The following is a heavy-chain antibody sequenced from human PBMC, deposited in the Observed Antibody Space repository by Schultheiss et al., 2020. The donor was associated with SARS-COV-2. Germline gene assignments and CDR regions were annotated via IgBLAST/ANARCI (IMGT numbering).Heavy chain of an antibody. J-gene: IGHJ4*02. CDR3: ASLPSYSGSYWDFDY. CDR2: INHSGST. D-gene: IGHD1-26*01. Sequence: SETLSLTCAVYGGSFSDYYWSWIRQPPGKGLEWIGEINHSGSTNYNPSLKSRVTISVDTSKNQFSLKLSSVTAADTAVYYCASLPSYSGSYWDFDYWGQGTLVTVSS. CDR1: GGSFSDYY. V-gene: IGHV4-34*01.